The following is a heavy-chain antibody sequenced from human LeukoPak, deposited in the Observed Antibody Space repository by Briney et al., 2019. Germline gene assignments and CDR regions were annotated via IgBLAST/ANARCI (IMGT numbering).Heavy chain of an antibody. J-gene: IGHJ4*02. CDR1: GGSISSYY. D-gene: IGHD6-19*01. CDR3: ARGPDSSGWSDFDY. CDR2: IYYSGST. Sequence: PSGTLSLTCTVSGGSISSYYWSWIRQPPGKGLEWIGYIYYSGSTNYNPSLKSRVTISVDTSKNQFSLKLSSVTAADTAVYYCARGPDSSGWSDFDYWGQGTLVTVSS. V-gene: IGHV4-59*01.